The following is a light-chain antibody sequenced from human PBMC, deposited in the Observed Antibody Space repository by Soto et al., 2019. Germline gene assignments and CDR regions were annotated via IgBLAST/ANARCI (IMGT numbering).Light chain of an antibody. CDR3: QQYGSSPPTT. CDR1: QSVSSSY. J-gene: IGKJ4*01. CDR2: GAS. Sequence: DIVLTQSPGTLSLSPGERATLSCRASQSVSSSYLAWYQQKPGQAPRLLIYGASSRATGIPDRFSGSGSGTDFTLTISRLEPEDFAVYYCQQYGSSPPTTFGGGTKVEIK. V-gene: IGKV3-20*01.